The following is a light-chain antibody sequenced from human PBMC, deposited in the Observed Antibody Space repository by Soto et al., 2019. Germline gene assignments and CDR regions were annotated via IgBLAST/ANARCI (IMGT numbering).Light chain of an antibody. CDR2: DAS. J-gene: IGKJ4*01. V-gene: IGKV3-11*01. CDR1: QSVSSY. Sequence: ETVCTQSPGTLSLSPGERATLSCRTSQSVSSYLAWYQQKPGQAPRLLIYDASNRATGIPARFSGSGSGTDFTLTISSLEPEDFAVYYCQQRSNWPQLTFGGGTKV. CDR3: QQRSNWPQLT.